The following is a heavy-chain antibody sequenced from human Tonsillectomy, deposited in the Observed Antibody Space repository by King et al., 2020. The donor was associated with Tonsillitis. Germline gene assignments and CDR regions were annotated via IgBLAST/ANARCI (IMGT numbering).Heavy chain of an antibody. V-gene: IGHV3-23*04. CDR2: IRGRGSST. D-gene: IGHD6-19*01. Sequence: VQLVESGGGLVQPGGSLRLSCASSGFTFSSSAMSWVRQAPGGGLEWVSAIRGRGSSTYYADSVKCRFTISRDNSKNTLYLQMNSLRAEDTAEYYCAKEDYSSGWSFDYWGQGTLVTVSS. CDR1: GFTFSSSA. J-gene: IGHJ4*02. CDR3: AKEDYSSGWSFDY.